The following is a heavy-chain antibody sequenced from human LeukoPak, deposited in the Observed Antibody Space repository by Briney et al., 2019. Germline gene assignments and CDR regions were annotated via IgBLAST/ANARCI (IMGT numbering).Heavy chain of an antibody. CDR2: INPNSGGT. D-gene: IGHD6-13*01. Sequence: AASVKVSCKASGYTFTGYYMHWVRQAPGQGLEWMGWINPNSGGTNYAQKFQGRVTMTRDTSISTAYMELSRLRSDDTAVYYCARASREQQLVRRVGNAFDIWGQGTMVTVSS. CDR1: GYTFTGYY. CDR3: ARASREQQLVRRVGNAFDI. V-gene: IGHV1-2*02. J-gene: IGHJ3*02.